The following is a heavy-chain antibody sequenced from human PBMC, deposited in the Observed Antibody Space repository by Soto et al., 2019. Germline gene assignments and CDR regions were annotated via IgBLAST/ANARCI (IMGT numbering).Heavy chain of an antibody. D-gene: IGHD1-26*01. V-gene: IGHV3-7*01. CDR1: GFTFSSYW. CDR2: INRDGSEK. CDR3: ARAWEGYFYX. J-gene: IGHJ4*02. Sequence: GGSLRLSFAASGFTFSSYWMSWVRQAPGKGLEWVSNINRDGSEKNYVDSVKGRFTISRENAKKSLILQMNSLRVEDTAVYYCARAWEGYFYXWGQVTLVTVSX.